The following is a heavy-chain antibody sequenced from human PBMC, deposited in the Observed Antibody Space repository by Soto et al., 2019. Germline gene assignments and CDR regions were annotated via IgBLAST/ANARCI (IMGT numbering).Heavy chain of an antibody. V-gene: IGHV4-30-4*01. Sequence: KPSETLSLTCTVSGDSISSGDYFWSWIRQPPGKGLEWIGYIYRGGSTYNNPSLRSRVTISADTSRNQFSLKLTSATAADTAIYYCARHISRTTPRAFDIWGQGTMVTVSS. CDR2: IYRGGST. CDR1: GDSISSGDYF. J-gene: IGHJ3*02. CDR3: ARHISRTTPRAFDI. D-gene: IGHD1-7*01.